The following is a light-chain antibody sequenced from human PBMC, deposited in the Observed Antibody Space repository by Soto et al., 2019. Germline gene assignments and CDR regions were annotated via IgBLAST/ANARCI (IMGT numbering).Light chain of an antibody. CDR1: SSDVGGYNY. Sequence: QSALTQPPSASGSPGQSVTISCTGTSSDVGGYNYVSWYQQQPGKAPKLMIYDVSKRPSGVPDRFSGSKSGNTASLTVSGLQAEDDADYYCSSYAGSNNVVFGGGTKLTVL. V-gene: IGLV2-8*01. CDR2: DVS. J-gene: IGLJ2*01. CDR3: SSYAGSNNVV.